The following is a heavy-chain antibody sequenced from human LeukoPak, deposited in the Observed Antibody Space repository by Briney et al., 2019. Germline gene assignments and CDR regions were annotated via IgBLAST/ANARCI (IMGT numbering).Heavy chain of an antibody. Sequence: GGSLRLSCAASGFTFSSYSMNWVRQAPGKGLEWVSSISSSSSYIYYADSVKGRFTISRDNAKNSLYLQMNSLRAEDTAVYYCARADYDILTGYYWFDPWGQGTLVTVSS. CDR2: ISSSSSYI. J-gene: IGHJ5*02. CDR3: ARADYDILTGYYWFDP. V-gene: IGHV3-21*01. CDR1: GFTFSSYS. D-gene: IGHD3-9*01.